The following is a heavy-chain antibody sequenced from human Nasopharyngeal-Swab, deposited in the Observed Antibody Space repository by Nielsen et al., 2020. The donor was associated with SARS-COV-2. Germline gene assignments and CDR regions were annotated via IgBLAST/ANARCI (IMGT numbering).Heavy chain of an antibody. Sequence: SETLSLTCTVSGGSISSYYWSWIRQPPGKGLEWIGYIYYSGSTNYNPSLKSRVTISVDTSKNQFSLKLSSVTAADTAVYYCARTGDLDIVVVLAALWAFDIWGQGTMVTVSS. CDR2: IYYSGST. V-gene: IGHV4-59*01. D-gene: IGHD2-2*03. CDR3: ARTGDLDIVVVLAALWAFDI. CDR1: GGSISSYY. J-gene: IGHJ3*02.